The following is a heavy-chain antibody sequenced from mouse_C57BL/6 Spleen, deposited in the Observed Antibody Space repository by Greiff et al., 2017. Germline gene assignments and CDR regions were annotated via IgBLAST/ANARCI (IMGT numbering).Heavy chain of an antibody. Sequence: VQLQQSGPELVKPGASVKISCKASGYAFSSSWMNWVKQRPGKGLEGIGRIYPGDGDTNYNGKFKGKATLTADKSSSTAYMQLSSLTSEDSAVYFCASDYACAMDYWGQGTSVTVSS. J-gene: IGHJ4*01. CDR2: IYPGDGDT. V-gene: IGHV1-82*01. CDR1: GYAFSSSW. CDR3: ASDYACAMDY. D-gene: IGHD2-4*01.